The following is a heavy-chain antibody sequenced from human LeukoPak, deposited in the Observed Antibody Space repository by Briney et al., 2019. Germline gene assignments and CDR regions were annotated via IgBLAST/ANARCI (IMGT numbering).Heavy chain of an antibody. CDR2: MSPNSGDT. CDR3: ARGPPNWGYDY. Sequence: ASVKVSCKASGYTFTSYGINWVRQATGQRPEWMGWMSPNSGDTGYAQKFQDRVTMTRNTSISTAYMELSSLRSDDTAVYYCARGPPNWGYDYWGPGTLVTVSS. V-gene: IGHV1-8*02. CDR1: GYTFTSYG. D-gene: IGHD7-27*01. J-gene: IGHJ4*02.